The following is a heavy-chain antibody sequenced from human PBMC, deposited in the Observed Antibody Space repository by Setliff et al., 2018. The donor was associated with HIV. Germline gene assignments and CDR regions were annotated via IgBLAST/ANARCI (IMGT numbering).Heavy chain of an antibody. J-gene: IGHJ6*03. V-gene: IGHV4-34*01. CDR1: GGSFSDYS. D-gene: IGHD5-12*01. CDR2: IHHSGRT. Sequence: SETLSLTCAVYGGSFSDYSWTWIRRPPGKGLEWIGEIHHSGRTDYNPSLTSRVTMSVDSSKNQFSLRLSSVAAADTAVYYCVNSGYDGDYYYYYMDVWGKGTTVTVSS. CDR3: VNSGYDGDYYYYYMDV.